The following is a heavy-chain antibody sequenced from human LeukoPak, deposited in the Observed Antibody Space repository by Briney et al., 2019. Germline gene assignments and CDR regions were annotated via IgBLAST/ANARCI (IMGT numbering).Heavy chain of an antibody. J-gene: IGHJ6*03. D-gene: IGHD5-18*01. V-gene: IGHV4-61*02. CDR3: ARTTEGGYSYGYFYYYYMDV. CDR2: IYSSGST. Sequence: SQTLSLTCTVSGDSISSGSYYWSWIRQPAGKGPEWIGRIYSSGSTNYNPSLKSRVTISVDTSKNQFSLKLRSVTAADTAVYYCARTTEGGYSYGYFYYYYMDVWGKGTTVTISS. CDR1: GDSISSGSYY.